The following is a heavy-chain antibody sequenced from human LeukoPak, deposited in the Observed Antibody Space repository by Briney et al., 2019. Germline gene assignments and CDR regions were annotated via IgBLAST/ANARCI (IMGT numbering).Heavy chain of an antibody. CDR1: GDSITSYY. V-gene: IGHV4-59*08. J-gene: IGHJ5*02. D-gene: IGHD1-26*01. Sequence: SETLSLTCTVSGDSITSYYWTWIRQPPGKGLEWIGYMYHSGTTSNNPSLKSRVTISVATSKNQFSLNLNSVTAADTAVYYCARSKSGTYSWFDPWGQGTLVTVSS. CDR3: ARSKSGTYSWFDP. CDR2: MYHSGTT.